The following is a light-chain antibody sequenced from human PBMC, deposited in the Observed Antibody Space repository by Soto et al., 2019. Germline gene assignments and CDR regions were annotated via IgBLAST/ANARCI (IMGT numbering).Light chain of an antibody. CDR3: SSYRSSIIPVV. V-gene: IGLV2-14*02. Sequence: QSALTQPASVSGSPGQSITISCTATSSDFGIYDLVSWYQQHPGKAPKLMIYGVSNRPSGVSGRFFGSKSGNTASLTISGLQPEDEADYYCSSYRSSIIPVVFGGGTKLTVL. CDR2: GVS. CDR1: SSDFGIYDL. J-gene: IGLJ2*01.